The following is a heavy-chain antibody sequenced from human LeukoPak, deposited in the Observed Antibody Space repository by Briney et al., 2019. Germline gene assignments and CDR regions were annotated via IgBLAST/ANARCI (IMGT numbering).Heavy chain of an antibody. CDR1: GGSFSGYY. D-gene: IGHD6-13*01. CDR2: IYHSGST. J-gene: IGHJ4*02. Sequence: SETLSLTCAVYGGSFSGYYWSWTRQPPGKGLEWIGYIYHSGSTYYNPSLKSRVTISVDRSKNQFSLKLSSVTAADTAVYYCARDRGWGSSSWYSIDYWGQGTLVTVSS. CDR3: ARDRGWGSSSWYSIDY. V-gene: IGHV4-34*01.